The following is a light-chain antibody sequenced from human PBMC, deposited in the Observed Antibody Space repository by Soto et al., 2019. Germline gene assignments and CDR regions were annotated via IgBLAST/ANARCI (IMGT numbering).Light chain of an antibody. Sequence: IGLTQSPFILSLCPVERATLSCRASQSVSSSYLAWYQQKPGQAPRLLIYGASSRATGIPDRFSGSGSGTDFTLTISRLEPEDFAVYYCQQYGSSITFGQGTRLEIK. J-gene: IGKJ5*01. V-gene: IGKV3-20*01. CDR3: QQYGSSIT. CDR1: QSVSSSY. CDR2: GAS.